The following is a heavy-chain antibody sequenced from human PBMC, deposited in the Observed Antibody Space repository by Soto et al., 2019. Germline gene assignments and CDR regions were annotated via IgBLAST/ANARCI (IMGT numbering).Heavy chain of an antibody. CDR1: GASIRSNY. Sequence: QVQLQESGPGLVKPSETLSLTCNVSGASIRSNYWSWLRQPAGMGLEWIGRIYSTGATNYNPSLKGRVAMSVDTSSNQFSLTLTSVIAADTAVYYCARTAVASTPYFDYWGQGSLVTVSS. CDR3: ARTAVASTPYFDY. J-gene: IGHJ4*02. V-gene: IGHV4-4*07. CDR2: IYSTGAT. D-gene: IGHD2-15*01.